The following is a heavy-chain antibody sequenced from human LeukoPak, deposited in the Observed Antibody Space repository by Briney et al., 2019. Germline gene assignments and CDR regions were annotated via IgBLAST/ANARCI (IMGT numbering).Heavy chain of an antibody. D-gene: IGHD4-17*01. V-gene: IGHV1-2*02. CDR1: GYTFTVYY. J-gene: IGHJ4*02. Sequence: ASVTVSFKGSGYTFTVYYMHWVRQAPGQGLEWMGWINPNSGGTNYAQKFQGRVTMTRDTSISTPYMELSRLRSDDTAVYYCASHSGDYLRRLGYWGQGTLVTVSS. CDR2: INPNSGGT. CDR3: ASHSGDYLRRLGY.